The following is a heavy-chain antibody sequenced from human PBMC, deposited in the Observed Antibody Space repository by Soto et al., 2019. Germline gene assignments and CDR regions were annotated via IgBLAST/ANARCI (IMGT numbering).Heavy chain of an antibody. CDR3: TRGPYSSGWADY. J-gene: IGHJ4*02. CDR2: IRSKAYGGTT. V-gene: IGHV3-49*03. D-gene: IGHD6-19*01. CDR1: GFTFGDYA. Sequence: EVQLVESGGGLVQPGRSLRLSCTASGFTFGDYALSWFRQAPGKGLEWVGFIRSKAYGGTTEYAASVKGRFTISRDDSTSIAYLQMNSLKTEDTDVYYCTRGPYSSGWADYWGRGTMVTVSS.